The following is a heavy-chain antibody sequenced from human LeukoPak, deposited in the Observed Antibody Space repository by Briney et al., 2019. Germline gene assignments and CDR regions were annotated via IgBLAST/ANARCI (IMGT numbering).Heavy chain of an antibody. V-gene: IGHV3-7*03. CDR2: IKEDGTVK. Sequence: GGSLRLSCVASGFTFSGHWMSWIRQAPGRGLEWVAHIKEDGTVKYYLDSVKGRFTISRDNSKNTLYLQMNSLRAEDTAVYYCAREGILAAVDYWGQGTLVTVSS. J-gene: IGHJ4*02. D-gene: IGHD6-13*01. CDR1: GFTFSGHW. CDR3: AREGILAAVDY.